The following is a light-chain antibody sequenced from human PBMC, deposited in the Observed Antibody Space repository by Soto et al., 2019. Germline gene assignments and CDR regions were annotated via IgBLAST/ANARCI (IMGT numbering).Light chain of an antibody. CDR1: QSVSSN. Sequence: IVMTQSPATLSGSPRERATLSCRASQSVSSNLAWYQPKPGQAPRLLIYGAATRATGIPARFSGSGSGTEFTLTISSLQSEDFAVYYCQQYNNWPLAFGQGTRLEIK. CDR3: QQYNNWPLA. J-gene: IGKJ5*01. CDR2: GAA. V-gene: IGKV3-15*01.